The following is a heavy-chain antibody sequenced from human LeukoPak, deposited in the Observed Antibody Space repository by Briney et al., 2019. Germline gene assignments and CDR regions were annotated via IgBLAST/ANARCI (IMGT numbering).Heavy chain of an antibody. J-gene: IGHJ4*02. CDR2: ITGSGAFT. CDR3: AKRSAESSGYFDY. V-gene: IGHV3-23*01. CDR1: GITVIKDS. D-gene: IGHD6-19*01. Sequence: GGSLRLSCAASGITVIKDSMTWVRQAPGKGLEWVSAITGSGAFTDYADSVKGRFTISRDNSKNMLYLQMNSLRAEDTAVYYCAKRSAESSGYFDYWGQGTLVTVSS.